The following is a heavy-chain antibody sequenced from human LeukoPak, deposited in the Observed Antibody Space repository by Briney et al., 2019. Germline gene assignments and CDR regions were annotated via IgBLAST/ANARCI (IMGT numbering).Heavy chain of an antibody. D-gene: IGHD5-24*01. J-gene: IGHJ4*02. CDR2: IWYGGSNK. V-gene: IGHV3-33*01. CDR3: ASGEMASLDY. CDR1: GFTFSSYG. Sequence: GGSVRLSCAASGFTFSSYGMLWVRQAPGKGLVGVAVIWYGGSNKYYADSVRGRFTISRDNSKNTLYLQMNSLRAEDTAVYFCASGEMASLDYWGQGTLVTVSS.